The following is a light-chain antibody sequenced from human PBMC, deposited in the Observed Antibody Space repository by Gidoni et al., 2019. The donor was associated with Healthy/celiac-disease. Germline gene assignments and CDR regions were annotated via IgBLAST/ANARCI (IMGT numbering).Light chain of an antibody. Sequence: ELVMTPSPATLSVSPGERAPLSCRASQSVSSTLAWYQQNPGQAPRLLIYGASTRATGIPARFSGSGSGTEFTLTISSLQSEDFAVYYCQQYNNWPPSWTFGQGTKVEIK. V-gene: IGKV3-15*01. J-gene: IGKJ1*01. CDR1: QSVSST. CDR3: QQYNNWPPSWT. CDR2: GAS.